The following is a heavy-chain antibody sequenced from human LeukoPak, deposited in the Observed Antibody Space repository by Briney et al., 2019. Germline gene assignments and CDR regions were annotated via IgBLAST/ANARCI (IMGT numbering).Heavy chain of an antibody. Sequence: PGGSLRLSCAASGITFSSYAMSWVRQAPGKGLEWVSAISGSGGSTYYADSVKGRFTISRDNSKNTLYLQMNSLRAEDTAVYYCATGSRYGSGSYQGDDAFDIWGQGTMVTVSS. J-gene: IGHJ3*02. CDR2: ISGSGGST. V-gene: IGHV3-23*01. CDR3: ATGSRYGSGSYQGDDAFDI. CDR1: GITFSSYA. D-gene: IGHD3-10*01.